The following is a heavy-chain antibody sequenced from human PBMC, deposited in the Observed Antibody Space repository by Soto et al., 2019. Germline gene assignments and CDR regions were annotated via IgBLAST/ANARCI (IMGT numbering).Heavy chain of an antibody. V-gene: IGHV3-23*01. CDR2: ISGSGCCP. Sequence: EVQLLESGGDLVQPGGSLRLSCVASGFTFSTYAMSWVRQAPGKGLEWVSSISGSGCCPNYADSVRGRFTVSRDNSKNMMSLQMNSLRAEDTAIYYCANQTTVTYGLDRWGQGTLVTVSS. CDR3: ANQTTVTYGLDR. D-gene: IGHD4-17*01. CDR1: GFTFSTYA. J-gene: IGHJ5*02.